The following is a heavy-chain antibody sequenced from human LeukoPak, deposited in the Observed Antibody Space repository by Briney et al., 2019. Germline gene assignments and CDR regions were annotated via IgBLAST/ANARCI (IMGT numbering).Heavy chain of an antibody. CDR2: IKQDGSEK. J-gene: IGHJ4*02. Sequence: PGGSLRLSCAASGFTFSNYWMSWVRQAPGKGLEWVANIKQDGSEKYYVDSVKGRFTISRDNGNNSLYLQMNSLRAEDMAVYYCARVHCTTTSCWGALYFDYWGQGTLVTVSS. V-gene: IGHV3-7*01. CDR3: ARVHCTTTSCWGALYFDY. D-gene: IGHD2-2*01. CDR1: GFTFSNYW.